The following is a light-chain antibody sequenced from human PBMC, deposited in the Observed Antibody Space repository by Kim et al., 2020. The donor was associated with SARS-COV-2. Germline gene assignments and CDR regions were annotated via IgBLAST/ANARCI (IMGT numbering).Light chain of an antibody. J-gene: IGKJ4*01. V-gene: IGKV3-20*01. CDR3: QQYGSPRRLT. CDR1: QSVSSSY. CDR2: GAS. Sequence: EIVLTQSPGTLSLSPGERATLSCRASQSVSSSYLAWYQQKPGQAPRLPIYGASSRATGIPDRFSGSGSGTDFTLTISRLEPEDFAVYYCQQYGSPRRLTFGGGTKVDIK.